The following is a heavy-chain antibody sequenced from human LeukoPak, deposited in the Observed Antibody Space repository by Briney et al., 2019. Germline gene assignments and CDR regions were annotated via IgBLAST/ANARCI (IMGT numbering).Heavy chain of an antibody. D-gene: IGHD3-22*01. J-gene: IGHJ4*02. CDR1: GFTFSSHA. V-gene: IGHV3-23*01. CDR3: VYYDSSGYEYGRLRY. Sequence: GGSLRLSCAASGFTFSSHALGWVRQTPGKGLDWISNLSAGGITLYADSVKGRFSISRDNYKNTLYLQMTGLGAEDTALYFCVYYDSSGYEYGRLRYWGQGTPAIVSS. CDR2: LSAGGIT.